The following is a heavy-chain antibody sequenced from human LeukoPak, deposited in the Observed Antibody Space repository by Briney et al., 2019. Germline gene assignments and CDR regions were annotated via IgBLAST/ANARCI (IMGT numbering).Heavy chain of an antibody. V-gene: IGHV4-34*01. Sequence: SETLSLTSAVHGGSFSGYNWSWIPQPPGKGLEWIGEINHSGSTNYNPSLKSRVTISVDTSKNQFSLKLSSVTAADTAVYYCARAGLLPWDIWGQGTMVTVSS. J-gene: IGHJ3*02. CDR2: INHSGST. CDR1: GGSFSGYN. CDR3: ARAGLLPWDI. D-gene: IGHD2-15*01.